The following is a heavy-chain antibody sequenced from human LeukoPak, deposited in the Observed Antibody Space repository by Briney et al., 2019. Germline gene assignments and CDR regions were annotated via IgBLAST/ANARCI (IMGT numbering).Heavy chain of an antibody. J-gene: IGHJ4*02. D-gene: IGHD3-10*01. Sequence: GASVKVSCKASGYTFTDYYLHWVRQAPGQGLEWMGWMNPNSGGSNRAERSQDRVTMTRDTSISTAYMELSRLRSDDTAVYYCASLIDGSGSYYNYLSLGYWGQGTLVTVSS. CDR2: MNPNSGGS. CDR3: ASLIDGSGSYYNYLSLGY. CDR1: GYTFTDYY. V-gene: IGHV1-2*02.